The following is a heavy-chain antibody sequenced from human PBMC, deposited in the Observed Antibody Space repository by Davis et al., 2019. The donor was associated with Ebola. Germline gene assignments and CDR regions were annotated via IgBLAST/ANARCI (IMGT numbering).Heavy chain of an antibody. CDR1: GFIFSTYV. CDR3: AKGPYSSAPFDY. J-gene: IGHJ4*02. V-gene: IGHV3-66*01. Sequence: GGSLRLSCSASGFIFSTYVMSWVRQAPGKGLEWVSLIFSGGTTYYVDSVKGRFTISRDNSKNTVYLQMNTLRAEDTAVYYCAKGPYSSAPFDYWGQGTLVTVSS. D-gene: IGHD6-19*01. CDR2: IFSGGTT.